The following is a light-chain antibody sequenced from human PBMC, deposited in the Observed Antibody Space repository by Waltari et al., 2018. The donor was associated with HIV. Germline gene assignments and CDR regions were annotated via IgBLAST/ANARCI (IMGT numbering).Light chain of an antibody. CDR1: ALPKQY. Sequence: SYELTQPSSVSVSPGQTARITCSGDALPKQYAYWYHQKPGQAPVLVIYKATERPSGIPERFSGSSSGTTVTLTISGVQAEDEGDYYCQSADSSGTYAVFGGGTQLTVL. CDR2: KAT. CDR3: QSADSSGTYAV. V-gene: IGLV3-25*03. J-gene: IGLJ7*01.